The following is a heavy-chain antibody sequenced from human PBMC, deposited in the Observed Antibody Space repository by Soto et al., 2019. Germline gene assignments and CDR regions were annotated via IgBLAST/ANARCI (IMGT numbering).Heavy chain of an antibody. D-gene: IGHD6-19*01. CDR2: IKSKTDGGTS. J-gene: IGHJ4*02. CDR1: GFTFGHVW. Sequence: EVQLVESGGGLVKPGGSLRLSCAASGFTFGHVWISWVRQAPGKGLEWVGRIKSKTDGGTSDYAAPVKGRFTISRDDSRSRLCRQMNGVRAGETAGYYCAAGSWLGGRGWGEGTLVTVSS. CDR3: AAGSWLGGRG. V-gene: IGHV3-15*01.